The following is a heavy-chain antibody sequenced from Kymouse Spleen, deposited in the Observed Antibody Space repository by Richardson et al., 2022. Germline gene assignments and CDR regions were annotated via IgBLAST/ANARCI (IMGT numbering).Heavy chain of an antibody. V-gene: IGHV4-61*01. CDR2: IYYSGST. J-gene: IGHJ5*02. CDR3: ARKGTGP. CDR1: GGSVSSGSYY. D-gene: IGHD1-1*01,IGHD1-20*01,IGHD1-7*01. Sequence: QVQLQESGPGLVKPSETLSLTCTVSGGSVSSGSYYWSWIRQPPGKGLEWIGYIYYSGSTNYNPSLKSRVTISVDTSKNQFSLKLSSVTAADTAVYYCARKGTGPWGQGTLVTVSS.